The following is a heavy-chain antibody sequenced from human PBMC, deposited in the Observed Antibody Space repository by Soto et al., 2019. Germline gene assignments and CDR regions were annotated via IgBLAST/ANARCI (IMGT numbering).Heavy chain of an antibody. J-gene: IGHJ6*03. V-gene: IGHV3-11*01. CDR3: ARGCSGGSCSTYYYYYYMDV. D-gene: IGHD2-15*01. CDR1: GFTFSDYY. Sequence: ESGGGLVKPGGSLRLSCAASGFTFSDYYMSWIRQAPGKGLEWVSYISSSGSTIYYADSVKGRFTISRDNAKNSLYLQMNSLRAEDTAVYYCARGCSGGSCSTYYYYYYMDVWGKGTTVTVSS. CDR2: ISSSGSTI.